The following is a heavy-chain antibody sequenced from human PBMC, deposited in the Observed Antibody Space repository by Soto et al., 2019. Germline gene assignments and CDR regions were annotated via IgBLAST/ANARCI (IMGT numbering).Heavy chain of an antibody. CDR1: GFTFSSYA. V-gene: IGHV3-23*01. J-gene: IGHJ6*03. Sequence: PGGSLRLSCAASGFTFSSYAMSWVRQAPGKGLEWVSAISGSGGSTYYADSVKGRFTISRDNSKNTLYLQMNSLRAEDTAVYYCAKDRCSGGSCYYYYMDVWGKGTTVTVSS. D-gene: IGHD2-15*01. CDR2: ISGSGGST. CDR3: AKDRCSGGSCYYYYMDV.